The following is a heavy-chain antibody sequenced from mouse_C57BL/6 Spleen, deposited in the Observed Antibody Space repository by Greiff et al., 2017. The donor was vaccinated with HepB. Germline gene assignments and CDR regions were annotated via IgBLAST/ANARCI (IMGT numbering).Heavy chain of an antibody. Sequence: QVQLQQPGAELVRPGSSVKLSCKASGYTFTSYWMHWVKQRPIQGLEWIGNIDPSDSETHYNQKFKDKATLTVDKSSSTAYMQLSSLTSEDSAVYYCARINYDGTIFDYWGQGTTLTVSS. CDR2: IDPSDSET. CDR1: GYTFTSYW. J-gene: IGHJ2*01. CDR3: ARINYDGTIFDY. V-gene: IGHV1-52*01. D-gene: IGHD1-1*01.